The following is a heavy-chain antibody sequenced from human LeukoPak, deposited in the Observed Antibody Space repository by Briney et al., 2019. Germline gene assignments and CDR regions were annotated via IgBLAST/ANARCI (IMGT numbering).Heavy chain of an antibody. CDR1: GYTFTTYG. D-gene: IGHD2-2*01. V-gene: IGHV1-18*03. CDR2: ITVYNGNT. Sequence: ASVKVSCKASGYTFTTYGITWVRQAPGQGLEWMGWITVYNGNTNYAQKLQGRVTMTTDTSTSTAYMEPRSLRAEDMALYYCAKAQEYQLLSPHFDYWGQGTLVTVSS. J-gene: IGHJ4*02. CDR3: AKAQEYQLLSPHFDY.